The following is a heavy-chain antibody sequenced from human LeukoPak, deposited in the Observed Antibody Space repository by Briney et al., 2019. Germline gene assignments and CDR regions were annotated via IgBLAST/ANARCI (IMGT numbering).Heavy chain of an antibody. CDR1: GGTFSSYA. CDR2: IIPIFGTA. CDR3: ASWDFWSGYDAFDI. J-gene: IGHJ3*02. Sequence: SVKVSCKASGGTFSSYAISWVRQAPGQGLEWMGGIIPIFGTANYAQKFQGRVTITTDESTSTAYLELSSLRSEDTAVYYCASWDFWSGYDAFDIWGQGTMVTVSS. D-gene: IGHD3-3*01. V-gene: IGHV1-69*05.